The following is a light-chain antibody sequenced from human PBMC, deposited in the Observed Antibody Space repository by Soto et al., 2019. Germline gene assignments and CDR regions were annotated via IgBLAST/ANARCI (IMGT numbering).Light chain of an antibody. CDR2: GAS. Sequence: EIVLTQSPGTLSLSPGERATLSCRASQSVSSSYLAWCRQKPGQAPSLLIYGASSRATGIPDRVSGSGSGTDFTLTISRLEPEDFAVYYCQQYGSSPCTFGQGTKLEIK. V-gene: IGKV3-20*01. J-gene: IGKJ2*02. CDR3: QQYGSSPCT. CDR1: QSVSSSY.